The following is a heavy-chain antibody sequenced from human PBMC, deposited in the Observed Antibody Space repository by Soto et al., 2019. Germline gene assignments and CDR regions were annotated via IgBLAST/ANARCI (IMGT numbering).Heavy chain of an antibody. J-gene: IGHJ4*02. V-gene: IGHV3-21*01. D-gene: IGHD5-12*01. CDR1: GFSFSNYD. CDR2: ISSSGSHM. Sequence: EVQLVESGGGLVKPGGSLRLSCAASGFSFSNYDMNWVRQAPGKGLEWVSSISSSGSHMYYGDSVRGRFTISRDNAENSLYLQMSSLRAEDTAVYYCARGAVATTNDYWGQGTLVIVSS. CDR3: ARGAVATTNDY.